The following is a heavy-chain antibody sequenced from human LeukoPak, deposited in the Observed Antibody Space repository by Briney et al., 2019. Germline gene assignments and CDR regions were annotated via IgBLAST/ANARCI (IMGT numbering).Heavy chain of an antibody. Sequence: SETLSLTCAVYGGSFSGYYWSWIRQPPGKGLEWIGEIKHSGSTNYNPSLKSRVTISVDTSKNQFSLNLNSVTAADTAVYYCARHPFSTPFDYWGQGILVTVSS. D-gene: IGHD2-15*01. CDR1: GGSFSGYY. CDR2: IKHSGST. V-gene: IGHV4-34*01. CDR3: ARHPFSTPFDY. J-gene: IGHJ4*02.